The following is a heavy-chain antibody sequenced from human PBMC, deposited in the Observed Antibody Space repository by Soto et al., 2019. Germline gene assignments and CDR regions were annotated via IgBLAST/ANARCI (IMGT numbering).Heavy chain of an antibody. CDR3: ARGQRREAWFDP. CDR1: GGSVSSSNYS. Sequence: QLQLQESGSGLVKPSQTLSLTCTVSGGSVSSSNYSWSWIRQPPGKGLEWIGYLYHSGSTYYNPSLKSRVTISIDRSKNQFSLKLSSVTAADTAVYYCARGQRREAWFDPWGQGTLVSVSS. J-gene: IGHJ5*02. D-gene: IGHD1-26*01. V-gene: IGHV4-30-2*01. CDR2: LYHSGST.